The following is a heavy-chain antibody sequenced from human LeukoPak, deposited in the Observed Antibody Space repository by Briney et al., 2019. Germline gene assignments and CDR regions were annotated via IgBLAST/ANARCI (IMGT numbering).Heavy chain of an antibody. D-gene: IGHD3-9*01. V-gene: IGHV3-48*03. CDR1: GFTFSSYE. Sequence: GGSLRLSCAASGFTFSSYEMNWGRQAPGKGLEWCSDISGSSSNIYYADSVKCRFTISRDNAKNSLYLQMNSLRSEDTAVYYCESRGGDYDVLTGHIDHWGQGTLVTVLS. CDR3: ESRGGDYDVLTGHIDH. J-gene: IGHJ4*02. CDR2: ISGSSSNI.